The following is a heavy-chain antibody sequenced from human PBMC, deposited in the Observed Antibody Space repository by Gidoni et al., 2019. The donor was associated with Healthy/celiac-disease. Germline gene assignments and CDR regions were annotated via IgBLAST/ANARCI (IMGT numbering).Heavy chain of an antibody. V-gene: IGHV3-74*01. J-gene: IGHJ4*02. CDR3: ARDSLLLRFLEWSFDY. CDR1: GSPFSSYW. CDR2: INRDGSST. D-gene: IGHD3-3*01. Sequence: EVQLVESGGGLVQPGGSLRLSCPASGSPFSSYWMHWFRQVPGKGLVWVPRINRDGSSTSYADAVKGRFTISRDNAKNTLYLQMNSLRAEDTAVYYCARDSLLLRFLEWSFDYWGQGTLVTVSS.